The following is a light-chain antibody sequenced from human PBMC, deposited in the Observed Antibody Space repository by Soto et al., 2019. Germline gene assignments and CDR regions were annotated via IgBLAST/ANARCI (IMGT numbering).Light chain of an antibody. CDR2: DAS. CDR1: QSVNSY. Sequence: EIVLTQSPATLSLSPGERATLSCSASQSVNSYLAWYQQRPGQAPRLLIYDASNRATGIPARFSGSGSGTDFTLTISSLEPEDFAIYYCQQRSSWPPRTFGGGTRVDMK. J-gene: IGKJ4*01. V-gene: IGKV3-11*01. CDR3: QQRSSWPPRT.